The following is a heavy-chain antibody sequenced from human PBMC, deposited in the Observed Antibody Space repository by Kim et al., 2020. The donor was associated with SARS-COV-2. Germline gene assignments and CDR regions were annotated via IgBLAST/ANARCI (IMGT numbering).Heavy chain of an antibody. Sequence: GGSLRLSCAASGFTFSSYAMSWVRQAPGKGLEWVSAISGSGGSTYYADSVKGRFTISRDNSKNTLYLQMNSLRAEDRAVYYCAKDPAGTTWFDYWGQGTLVTVSS. CDR2: ISGSGGST. J-gene: IGHJ4*02. D-gene: IGHD1-7*01. CDR1: GFTFSSYA. CDR3: AKDPAGTTWFDY. V-gene: IGHV3-23*01.